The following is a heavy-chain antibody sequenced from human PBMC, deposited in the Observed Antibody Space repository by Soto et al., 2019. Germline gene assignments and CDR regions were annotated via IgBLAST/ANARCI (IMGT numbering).Heavy chain of an antibody. CDR3: ARVEGSASSTGD. V-gene: IGHV1-2*02. J-gene: IGHJ4*02. CDR2: VSPNNGRT. CDR1: GYPFTTSY. D-gene: IGHD6-6*01. Sequence: QVQLVQSGPEVKIPGASVKVSCKASGYPFTTSYIHWVRQAPGQGLEWLGWVSPNNGRTLYAQKFKGRVTLTSDTSITTAYMDLGRLTSDGTAIYFCARVEGSASSTGDWGQGTLITVSS.